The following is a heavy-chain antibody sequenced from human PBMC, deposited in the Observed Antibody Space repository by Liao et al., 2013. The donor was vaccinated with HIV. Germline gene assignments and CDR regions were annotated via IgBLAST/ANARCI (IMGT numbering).Heavy chain of an antibody. D-gene: IGHD3-22*01. CDR2: ISYSGYT. V-gene: IGHV4-39*07. J-gene: IGHJ3*02. CDR3: ARGPVYYDSSGYSVGAFDI. CDR1: GGSISSSSYY. Sequence: QLQLQESGPGLVKPSETLSLTCTVSGGSISSSSYYWGWIRQPPGKGLGWIGSISYSGYTYYNPSLKSRVTISVDTSKNQFSLKLTSVTAADTAVYYCARGPVYYDSSGYSVGAFDIWGQGTLVTVSS.